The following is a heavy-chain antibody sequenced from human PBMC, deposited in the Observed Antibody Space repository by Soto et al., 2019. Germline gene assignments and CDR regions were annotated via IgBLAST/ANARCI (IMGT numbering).Heavy chain of an antibody. V-gene: IGHV4-30-4*01. CDR1: GGSISSGDYY. CDR2: IYYSGST. Sequence: QVQLQESGPGLVKPSQTLSLTCTVSGGSISSGDYYWSWIRQPPGKGLEWIGYIYYSGSTYYNPSLKSRVTISVAPSKNQFSLKLSSVTAADTAVYYCASYPAMANWYFDLWGRGTLVTVSS. D-gene: IGHD5-18*01. J-gene: IGHJ2*01. CDR3: ASYPAMANWYFDL.